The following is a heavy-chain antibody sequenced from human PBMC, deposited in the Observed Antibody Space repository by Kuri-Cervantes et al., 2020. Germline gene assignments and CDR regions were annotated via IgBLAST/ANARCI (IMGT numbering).Heavy chain of an antibody. CDR1: GGSISSSNW. J-gene: IGHJ2*01. Sequence: SETLSLTCAVSGGSISSSNWWSWVRQPPGKGLEWIGEIYHSGSTNYNPSLKSRVTISVDKSKNQFSLKLSSVTAADTAVYYCARVFGDYGDRYFELWGRGTLVTVSS. CDR2: IYHSGST. CDR3: ARVFGDYGDRYFEL. V-gene: IGHV4-4*02. D-gene: IGHD4-17*01.